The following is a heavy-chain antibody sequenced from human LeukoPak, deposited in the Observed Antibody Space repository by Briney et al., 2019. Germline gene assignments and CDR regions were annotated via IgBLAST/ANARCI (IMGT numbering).Heavy chain of an antibody. CDR1: GGSVSGGSYY. CDR2: ISYSGTT. V-gene: IGHV4-61*01. CDR3: ARDTVRVAGSYYYYYGMDV. D-gene: IGHD6-19*01. Sequence: PSETLSLTCTVSGGSVSGGSYYRTWIRQPPGKGLEWIGYISYSGTTNYNPSLESRVTISLDTSKDQFSLTLTSLTAADTAVYYCARDTVRVAGSYYYYYGMDVWGKGTTVTVSS. J-gene: IGHJ6*04.